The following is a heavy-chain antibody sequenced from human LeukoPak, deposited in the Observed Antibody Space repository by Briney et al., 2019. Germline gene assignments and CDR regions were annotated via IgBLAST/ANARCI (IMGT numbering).Heavy chain of an antibody. CDR2: ISYDGSNK. J-gene: IGHJ4*02. V-gene: IGHV3-30*18. CDR3: AKDWAYGDGGDY. D-gene: IGHD4-17*01. Sequence: GGSRRLSCVASGFTFSNHAMNWVRQAPGKGLEGVAVISYDGSNKYYADSVKGRFTISRDNSKNTLYLQMNSLRAEDTAVYYCAKDWAYGDGGDYWGQGTLVTVSS. CDR1: GFTFSNHA.